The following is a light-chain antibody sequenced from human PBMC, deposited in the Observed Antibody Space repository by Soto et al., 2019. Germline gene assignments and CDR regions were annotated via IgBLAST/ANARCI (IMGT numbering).Light chain of an antibody. Sequence: DIQMTQSPSSLSASVGDTITITCQASQNIRSYLNWYQQKSGKAPNLLIYTATTLQSEVPSRFSGSGSETDFTLTISSLEPEDFATYYCQQSYSAPPWTFGPGTKVEMK. CDR3: QQSYSAPPWT. CDR1: QNIRSY. J-gene: IGKJ1*01. CDR2: TAT. V-gene: IGKV1-39*01.